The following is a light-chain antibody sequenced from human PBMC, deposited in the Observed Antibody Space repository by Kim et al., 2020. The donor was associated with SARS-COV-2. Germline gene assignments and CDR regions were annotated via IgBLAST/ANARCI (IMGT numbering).Light chain of an antibody. CDR2: GAS. CDR3: RQYNDWPPVT. Sequence: LGERGTVSCWASQRVRRKVAGYQQRTGQAPRRLTDGASSRATGTPGGFRGSGAGADFTLTIDNLQAEDGAVYFWRQYNDWPPVTIGGGTK. V-gene: IGKV3-15*01. J-gene: IGKJ4*01. CDR1: QRVRRK.